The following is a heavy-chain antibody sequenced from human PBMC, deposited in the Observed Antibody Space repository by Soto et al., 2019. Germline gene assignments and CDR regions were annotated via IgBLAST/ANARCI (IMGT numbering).Heavy chain of an antibody. CDR3: AKVVLTPYYYGMDV. CDR2: ISWDGGST. CDR1: GFTFDDYT. J-gene: IGHJ6*02. D-gene: IGHD3-10*01. Sequence: GGSLRLSCAASGFTFDDYTRHWVRQAPGKGLEWVSLISWDGGSTYYADSVKGRFTISRDNSKNSLYLQMNSLRTEDTALYYCAKVVLTPYYYGMDVWGQGTTVTVSS. V-gene: IGHV3-43*01.